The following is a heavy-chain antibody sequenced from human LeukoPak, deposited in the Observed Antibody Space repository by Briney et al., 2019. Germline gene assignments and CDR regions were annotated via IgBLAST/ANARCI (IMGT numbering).Heavy chain of an antibody. J-gene: IGHJ4*02. D-gene: IGHD4-23*01. CDR2: ISTSSNI. Sequence: GGSLRLSCAASGFTFTDYTINWVRQAPGKGLEWVSSISTSSNIYYADSVKGRFTVSRDNAKNSVYLQTNSLRAEDTAVYYCARDRSYVGFDYWGQGTLVAVSS. V-gene: IGHV3-69-1*01. CDR3: ARDRSYVGFDY. CDR1: GFTFTDYT.